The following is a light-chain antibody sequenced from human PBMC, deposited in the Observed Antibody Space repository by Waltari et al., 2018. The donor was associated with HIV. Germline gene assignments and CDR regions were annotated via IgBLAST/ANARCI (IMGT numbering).Light chain of an antibody. J-gene: IGKJ3*01. CDR3: HQYHDFPFT. V-gene: IGKV1-8*01. CDR1: QGITTS. Sequence: ALRMTQSPSSFSASVGDRVTITCRASQGITTSLAWYQQQPGGAPRLLIHTTSTLESGVPSRFSGSGSGTEFTLTISCLQSEDVATYYCHQYHDFPFTFCPGTKVDIK. CDR2: TTS.